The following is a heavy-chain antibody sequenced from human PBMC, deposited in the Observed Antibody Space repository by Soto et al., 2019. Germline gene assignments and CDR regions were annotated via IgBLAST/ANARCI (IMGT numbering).Heavy chain of an antibody. D-gene: IGHD3-10*01. Sequence: QVQLVQSGAEVKKPGAPVKVSCKASGYTFTSYDINWVRQATGQGLEWMGWMNPNSGNTGFAQKFQGIVTMTRNTSISTAYMELSSLRSEDTAVYYCAITHLRFGEHHYWGQGTLVTVSS. CDR2: MNPNSGNT. CDR3: AITHLRFGEHHY. J-gene: IGHJ4*02. CDR1: GYTFTSYD. V-gene: IGHV1-8*01.